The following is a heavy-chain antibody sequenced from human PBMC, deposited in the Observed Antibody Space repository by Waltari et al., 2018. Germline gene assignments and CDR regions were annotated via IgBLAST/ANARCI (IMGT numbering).Heavy chain of an antibody. J-gene: IGHJ4*02. CDR3: ARLEGYSYGWAFQ. CDR2: IYHSRST. Sequence: QVQLQESGTGLVKPSETLSLTCAVSGYSISSGYYWGWIRQPPGKGLEWIGSIYHSRSTYYNPSIKSRVTISVDTSKNQFSLKLSSVTAADTAVYYCARLEGYSYGWAFQWGQGTLVTVSS. D-gene: IGHD5-18*01. V-gene: IGHV4-38-2*01. CDR1: GYSISSGYY.